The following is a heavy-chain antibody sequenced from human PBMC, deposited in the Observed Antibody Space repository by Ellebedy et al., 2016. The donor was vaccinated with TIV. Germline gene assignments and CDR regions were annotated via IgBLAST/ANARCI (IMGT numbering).Heavy chain of an antibody. Sequence: AASVKVSCKASGYTFTAYAMTWVRQAPGQGLEWMGWINTGTGNPTYAQDFTGRFVFSLDTSVNTAYLQINSLKAEDTAVYYCARISQFSNDNFWGQGTPVTVSS. CDR3: ARISQFSNDNF. V-gene: IGHV7-4-1*02. D-gene: IGHD3-9*01. CDR2: INTGTGNP. J-gene: IGHJ4*02. CDR1: GYTFTAYA.